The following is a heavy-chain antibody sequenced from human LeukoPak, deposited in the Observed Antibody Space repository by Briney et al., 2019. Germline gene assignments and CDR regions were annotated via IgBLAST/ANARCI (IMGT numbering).Heavy chain of an antibody. Sequence: GGSLRLSCAASGFTFSDHYMDWVRQAPGKGLEWVGRTRNKANSYTTEYAASVKGRFTISRDDSKNSLYLQMNSLKTEDTAVYYCARSSGVLDIWGQGTMITVSS. D-gene: IGHD3-10*01. CDR1: GFTFSDHY. J-gene: IGHJ3*02. CDR2: TRNKANSYTT. V-gene: IGHV3-72*01. CDR3: ARSSGVLDI.